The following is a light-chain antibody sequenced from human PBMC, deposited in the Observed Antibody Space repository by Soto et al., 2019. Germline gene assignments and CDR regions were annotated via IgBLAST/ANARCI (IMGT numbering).Light chain of an antibody. CDR1: QGINNY. CDR2: TAS. CDR3: QKYDSAPRT. J-gene: IGKJ1*01. V-gene: IGKV1-27*01. Sequence: DIHRTHSPCSLSSSVVDSVTITCRASQGINNYLAWYQQKPGKVPVLLIYTASTLKPGVPSRFSGRGAGTDFTLTISSLQPEDFTTYYCQKYDSAPRTFGQGTKVDIK.